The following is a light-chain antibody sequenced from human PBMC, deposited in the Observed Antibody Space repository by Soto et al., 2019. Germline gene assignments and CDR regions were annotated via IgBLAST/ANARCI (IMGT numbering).Light chain of an antibody. CDR1: SGHSNYV. J-gene: IGLJ2*01. CDR2: LNSDGSH. CDR3: QTWDTGIRV. V-gene: IGLV4-69*01. Sequence: QLVLTQSPSASASLGASVKLTCTLSSGHSNYVIAWHQQQPEKGPRYLMKLNSDGSHSKGDGIPDRFSGSSSGAERYLTISSLQSEDEADYYSQTWDTGIRVFGGGTQLTVL.